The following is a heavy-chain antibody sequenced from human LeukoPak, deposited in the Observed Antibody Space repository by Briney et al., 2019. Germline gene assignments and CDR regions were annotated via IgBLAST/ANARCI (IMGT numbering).Heavy chain of an antibody. D-gene: IGHD3-22*01. CDR1: GGSISSHY. Sequence: ASETLSLTCTVSGGSISSHYWSWIRQPPGKGLEWIGYIYNSGSTNYNPSLKSRVTISVDTSKNQFSLKLSSVTAADTAVYYRARGFSQNYYDSSGSRTTRNWFDPWGQGTLVTVSS. J-gene: IGHJ5*02. CDR2: IYNSGST. CDR3: ARGFSQNYYDSSGSRTTRNWFDP. V-gene: IGHV4-59*11.